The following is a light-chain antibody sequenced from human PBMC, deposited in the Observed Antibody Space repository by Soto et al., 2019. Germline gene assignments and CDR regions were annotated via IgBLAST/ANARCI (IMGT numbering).Light chain of an antibody. J-gene: IGKJ1*01. CDR3: QQYSSLWT. V-gene: IGKV3-20*01. CDR1: QSISTY. Sequence: PGQRATLSCRASQSISTYLAWYQVKPGQAPRLLIYGASSRATGIPDRFSGSGSGTDFTLSISRLEPEDFAVYYCQQYSSLWTFGQGTKVDIK. CDR2: GAS.